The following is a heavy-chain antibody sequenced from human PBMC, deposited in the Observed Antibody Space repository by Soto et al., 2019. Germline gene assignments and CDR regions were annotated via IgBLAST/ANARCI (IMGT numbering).Heavy chain of an antibody. CDR2: INAGNGNT. D-gene: IGHD4-17*01. CDR3: ARGDDYGDYDLDY. Sequence: QVQLVQSGAEEKKPGASVKVSCKASGYTFTSYAMHWVRQAPGQRLEWMGWINAGNGNTKYSQKFQGRVTITRDTYASTAYMELSSLRSEDTAVYYCARGDDYGDYDLDYWGQGTLVTVSS. CDR1: GYTFTSYA. J-gene: IGHJ4*02. V-gene: IGHV1-3*05.